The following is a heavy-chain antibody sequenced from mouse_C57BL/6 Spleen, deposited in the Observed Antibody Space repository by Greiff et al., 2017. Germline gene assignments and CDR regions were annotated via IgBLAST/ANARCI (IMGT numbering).Heavy chain of an antibody. V-gene: IGHV1-64*01. J-gene: IGHJ1*03. CDR1: GYTFTSYW. CDR2: IHPNSGST. D-gene: IGHD2-2*01. Sequence: QVQLQQPGAELVKPGASVKLSCKASGYTFTSYWMHWVKQRPGQGLEWIGMIHPNSGSTNYNEKFKSKDTLTVEKSSSTAYMQLSSLTSEDAAVYYCARSGGYYGYDVDWYFDVWGTGTTVTVSS. CDR3: ARSGGYYGYDVDWYFDV.